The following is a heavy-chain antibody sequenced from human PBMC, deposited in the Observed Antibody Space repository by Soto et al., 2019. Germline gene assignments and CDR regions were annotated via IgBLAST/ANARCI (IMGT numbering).Heavy chain of an antibody. CDR1: GGSISSYY. CDR3: ARVAGVVAASYYYYYGMDV. D-gene: IGHD2-15*01. Sequence: NPSETLSLTCTVSGGSISSYYWSWNRQPPGKGLEWIGYIYYSGSTNYNPSLKSRVTISVDTSKNQFSLKLSSVTAADTAVYYCARVAGVVAASYYYYYGMDVWGQGTTVTVSS. CDR2: IYYSGST. J-gene: IGHJ6*02. V-gene: IGHV4-59*01.